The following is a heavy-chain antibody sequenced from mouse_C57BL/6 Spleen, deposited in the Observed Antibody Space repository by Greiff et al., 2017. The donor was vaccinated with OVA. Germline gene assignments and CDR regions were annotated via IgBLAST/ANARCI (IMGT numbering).Heavy chain of an antibody. V-gene: IGHV1-18*01. CDR3: AVSNSWFAY. D-gene: IGHD2-5*01. CDR2: INPNNGGT. CDR1: GYTFTDYN. J-gene: IGHJ3*01. Sequence: EVKLQESGPELVKPGASVKIPCKASGYTFTDYNMDWVKQSHGKSLEWIGDINPNNGGTIYNQKFKGKATLTVDKSSSTAYMELRSLTSEDTAVYYCAVSNSWFAYWGQGTLVTVSA.